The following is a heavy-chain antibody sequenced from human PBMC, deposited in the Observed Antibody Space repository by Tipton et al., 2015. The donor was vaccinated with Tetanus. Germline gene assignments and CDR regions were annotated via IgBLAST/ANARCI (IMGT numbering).Heavy chain of an antibody. CDR1: GGSISSYY. D-gene: IGHD7-27*01. V-gene: IGHV4-59*08. Sequence: TLSLTCTVSGGSISSYYWSWIRQPPGKGLEWIGYIYYSGSTNYNPSLKSRVTISVDPSKNQFSLKLSSVTAADTAVYYCARPNRGGVMDVWGQGTTVTVSS. J-gene: IGHJ6*02. CDR2: IYYSGST. CDR3: ARPNRGGVMDV.